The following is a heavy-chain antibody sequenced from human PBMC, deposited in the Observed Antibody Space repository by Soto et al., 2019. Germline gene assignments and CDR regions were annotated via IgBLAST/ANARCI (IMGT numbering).Heavy chain of an antibody. CDR2: IYYSGST. D-gene: IGHD6-6*01. J-gene: IGHJ6*02. Sequence: LSLTCTVSGGSISSGGYYWSWIRQHPGKGLEWIGYIYYSGSTYYNPSLKSRVTISVDTSKNQFSLKLSSVTAADTAVYYCAGPLGYSSSSDGSMDVWGQGTTVTVYS. CDR1: GGSISSGGYY. CDR3: AGPLGYSSSSDGSMDV. V-gene: IGHV4-31*03.